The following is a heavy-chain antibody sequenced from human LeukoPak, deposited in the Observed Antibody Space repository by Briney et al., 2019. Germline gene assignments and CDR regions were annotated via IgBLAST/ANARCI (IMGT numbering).Heavy chain of an antibody. D-gene: IGHD4/OR15-4a*01. J-gene: IGHJ4*02. CDR2: IYYSGNT. CDR1: GGSISSSSYY. V-gene: IGHV4-39*02. Sequence: SETLSLTCTVSGGSISSSSYYWGWIRQPPGKGLEWIGIIYYSGNTYCNPSLKSRVTISVDTSKNHFSLKLSSVTAADTAVYYCARRRYGASRRYFDFWGQGTLVTVSS. CDR3: ARRRYGASRRYFDF.